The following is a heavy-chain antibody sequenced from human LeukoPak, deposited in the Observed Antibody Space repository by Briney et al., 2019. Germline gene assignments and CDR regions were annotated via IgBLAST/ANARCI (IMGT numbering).Heavy chain of an antibody. CDR3: ARDGSASGSYWGDNWFDP. J-gene: IGHJ5*02. D-gene: IGHD1-26*01. CDR2: IYTSGST. CDR1: GGSISSYY. Sequence: SETLSLTCTVSGGSISSYYWSWIRQPAGKGLEWIGRIYTSGSTNYNPSLKSQVTTSVDTSKNQFSLKLSSVTAADTAVYYCARDGSASGSYWGDNWFDPWGQGTLVTVSS. V-gene: IGHV4-4*07.